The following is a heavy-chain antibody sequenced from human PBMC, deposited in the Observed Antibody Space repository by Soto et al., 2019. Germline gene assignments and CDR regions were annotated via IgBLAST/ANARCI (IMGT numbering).Heavy chain of an antibody. Sequence: QVQLVQSGAEVKKPGSSVKVSCKASGGTFSSYAISWVRQAPGQGLEWMGGIIPIFGTANYAQKFQGRVTITADESTSTAYMELSSLRSEDTAVYYCARVKRYSSSCGDYGMDVWGQGTTVTVSS. CDR1: GGTFSSYA. V-gene: IGHV1-69*01. CDR3: ARVKRYSSSCGDYGMDV. J-gene: IGHJ6*02. D-gene: IGHD6-6*01. CDR2: IIPIFGTA.